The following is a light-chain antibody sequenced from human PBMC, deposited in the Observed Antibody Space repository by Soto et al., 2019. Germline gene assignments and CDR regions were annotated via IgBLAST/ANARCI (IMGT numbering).Light chain of an antibody. CDR3: QQYGGSMT. V-gene: IGKV3-20*01. J-gene: IGKJ5*01. CDR2: DIS. CDR1: QSLSSNY. Sequence: EIVLTQSPGTLSLSPGDTATLSCRASQSLSSNYFAWYQQRPGQAPKLLIYDISSRATGIPDRFSGSGSGTDFTLTITRLYPEDFAVYYCQQYGGSMTFGQGTRLEIE.